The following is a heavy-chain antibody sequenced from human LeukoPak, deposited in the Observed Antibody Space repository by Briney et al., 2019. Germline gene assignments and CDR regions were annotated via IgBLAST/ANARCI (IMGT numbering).Heavy chain of an antibody. Sequence: PGGSLRLSCAASGFTFSSYGMHWVRQAPGKGLEWVAVIWFDGSNKYCADSVKGRFTISGDNSKNTLDLQMNSLRAEDTAVYYCARDGGYCSRTSCPASRKDVWGKGTTVTVSS. CDR1: GFTFSSYG. J-gene: IGHJ6*04. V-gene: IGHV3-33*01. CDR2: IWFDGSNK. D-gene: IGHD2-2*03. CDR3: ARDGGYCSRTSCPASRKDV.